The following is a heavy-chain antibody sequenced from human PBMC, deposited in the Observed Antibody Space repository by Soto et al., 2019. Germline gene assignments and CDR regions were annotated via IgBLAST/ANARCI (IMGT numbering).Heavy chain of an antibody. J-gene: IGHJ4*02. D-gene: IGHD2-15*01. CDR3: ARTKCSGGSCYSWSLDY. CDR1: GGSSTTGGYY. V-gene: IGHV4-31*03. CDR2: RYYSEST. Sequence: ALSLTCTVSGGSSTTGGYYWSWIRQLPGKGLGWIGHRYYSESTYYNPSLKSRVSISLDTSKNQFSLKLSFVTAADTAMYYCARTKCSGGSCYSWSLDYWGQGTPVTVSS.